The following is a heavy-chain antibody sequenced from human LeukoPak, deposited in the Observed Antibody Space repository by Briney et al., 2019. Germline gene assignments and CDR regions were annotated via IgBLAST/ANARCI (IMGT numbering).Heavy chain of an antibody. D-gene: IGHD6-19*01. CDR2: ISGSGGST. Sequence: GGSLRLSCAASGFTFSSYAMSWVRQAPGKGLEWVSAISGSGGSTYHADSVKGRFTISRDNSKNTLYLQMNSLRAEDTAVYYCAKDKPRIAVAADAFDIWGQGTMVTVSS. J-gene: IGHJ3*02. CDR1: GFTFSSYA. CDR3: AKDKPRIAVAADAFDI. V-gene: IGHV3-23*01.